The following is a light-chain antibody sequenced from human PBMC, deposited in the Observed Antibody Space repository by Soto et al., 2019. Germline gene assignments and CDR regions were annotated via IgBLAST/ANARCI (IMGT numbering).Light chain of an antibody. CDR3: QQRSNWPPGM. J-gene: IGKJ1*01. CDR2: DAS. Sequence: EIVLTQSPATLSLSPGERATLSCRASQSVSSYLAWYQQKPGQAPRLLIYDASNRATGIPARFSGSGSGTDFTLTISSLEPEDFAVYYCQQRSNWPPGMFGKGTEVEIK. CDR1: QSVSSY. V-gene: IGKV3-11*01.